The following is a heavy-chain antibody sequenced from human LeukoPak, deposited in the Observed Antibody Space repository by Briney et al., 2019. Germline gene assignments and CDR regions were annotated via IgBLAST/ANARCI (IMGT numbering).Heavy chain of an antibody. CDR1: GFTFSSYG. Sequence: GGSLRLSCAASGFTFSSYGMHWVRQAPGKGLEWVAVISYDGSNKYYADSVKGRFTISRENAKNSLYLQMNSLRTGDTAVYYCARAGYYGMDVWGQGTTVTVSS. V-gene: IGHV3-30*03. J-gene: IGHJ6*02. CDR2: ISYDGSNK. CDR3: ARAGYYGMDV.